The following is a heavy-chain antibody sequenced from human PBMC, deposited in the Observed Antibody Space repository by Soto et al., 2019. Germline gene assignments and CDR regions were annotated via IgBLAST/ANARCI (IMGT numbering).Heavy chain of an antibody. Sequence: SVKVSCKASGGTFSSYAISWVRQAPGQGLEWMGGIIPIFGTANYAQKFQGRVTITADESTSTAYMELSSLRSEDTAVYYCASYCVTYCYCGIDVWGQGTRVTVSS. CDR2: IIPIFGTA. D-gene: IGHD2-21*02. CDR3: ASYCVTYCYCGIDV. J-gene: IGHJ6*02. CDR1: GGTFSSYA. V-gene: IGHV1-69*13.